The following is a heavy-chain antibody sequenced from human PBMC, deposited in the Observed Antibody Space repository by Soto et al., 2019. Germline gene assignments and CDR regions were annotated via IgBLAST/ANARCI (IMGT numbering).Heavy chain of an antibody. J-gene: IGHJ6*02. V-gene: IGHV3-30-3*01. CDR3: ASGNFMVSYGMDV. D-gene: IGHD1-7*01. CDR2: ISYDGSNK. Sequence: GGSLRLSCAASGFTFSSYAMHWVRQAPGKGLEWVAVISYDGSNKYYADSVKGRFTISRDNSKNTLYLQMNSLRAEDTAVYYCASGNFMVSYGMDVWGQGTTVTVSS. CDR1: GFTFSSYA.